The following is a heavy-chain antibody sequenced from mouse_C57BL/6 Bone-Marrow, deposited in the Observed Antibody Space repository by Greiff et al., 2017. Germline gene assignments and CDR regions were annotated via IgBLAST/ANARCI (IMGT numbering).Heavy chain of an antibody. D-gene: IGHD2-3*01. CDR1: GYTFTEYT. V-gene: IGHV1-62-2*01. CDR3: ARHPPVYDGYYAYYFDY. J-gene: IGHJ2*01. Sequence: VQLQESGAELVKPGASVKLSCKASGYTFTEYTIHWVKQRSGQGLEWIGWFYPGSGSIKYNEKFKDKATLTADKSSSTVYMELSRLTSEDSAVYFCARHPPVYDGYYAYYFDYWGQGTTLTVSS. CDR2: FYPGSGSI.